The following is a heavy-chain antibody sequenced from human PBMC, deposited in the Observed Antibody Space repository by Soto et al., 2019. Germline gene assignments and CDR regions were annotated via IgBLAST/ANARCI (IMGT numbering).Heavy chain of an antibody. J-gene: IGHJ6*02. CDR3: ARPYDSSDYYGGGMDV. Sequence: QVQLVQSGAEVKKPGSSVKVSCKASGGTFNNNAISWVRQAPGQGLEWMGGIIPILGTANYAQKFRGRVTITADESTSTGYMDLSCLRSEDTAVYYCARPYDSSDYYGGGMDVWGQGTTVTVSS. CDR2: IIPILGTA. D-gene: IGHD3-22*01. CDR1: GGTFNNNA. V-gene: IGHV1-69*01.